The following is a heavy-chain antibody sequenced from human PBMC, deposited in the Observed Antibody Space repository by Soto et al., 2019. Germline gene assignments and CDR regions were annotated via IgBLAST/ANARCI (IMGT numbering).Heavy chain of an antibody. CDR3: ARGITPGADWGGDYFDY. Sequence: QVQLQESGPGLVKPSQTLSLTCTVSGGSISSGDYYWSWIRQPPGKGLEWIGYIYYSGSTYYNPSLKSRVTISVDTSKHQFSLKLSSVTAADTAVYYCARGITPGADWGGDYFDYWGQGTLVTVSS. CDR1: GGSISSGDYY. J-gene: IGHJ4*02. D-gene: IGHD3-16*01. CDR2: IYYSGST. V-gene: IGHV4-30-4*01.